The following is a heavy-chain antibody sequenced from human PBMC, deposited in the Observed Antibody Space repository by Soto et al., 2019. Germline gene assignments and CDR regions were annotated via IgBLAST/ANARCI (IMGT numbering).Heavy chain of an antibody. J-gene: IGHJ6*02. D-gene: IGHD3-10*01. Sequence: QVQLQESGPGLVKPSQTLSLTCTVSGGSISSGGYYWSWIRQHPGKGLEWIGYIYYSGSTYYNPSLKSRVTISVDTSKNQFSLKLSSVTAADTAVYYCAGSMVRGAPVYYYGMDVWGQGTTVTVSS. CDR2: IYYSGST. V-gene: IGHV4-31*03. CDR3: AGSMVRGAPVYYYGMDV. CDR1: GGSISSGGYY.